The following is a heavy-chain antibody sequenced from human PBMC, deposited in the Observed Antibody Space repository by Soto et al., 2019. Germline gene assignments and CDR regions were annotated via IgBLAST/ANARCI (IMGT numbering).Heavy chain of an antibody. CDR3: AKDAWASGWYDFDY. CDR2: FSGSGGTT. V-gene: IGHV3-23*01. CDR1: GFTFSSFA. D-gene: IGHD6-19*01. J-gene: IGHJ4*02. Sequence: GSLRLSCAASGFTFSSFAMNWVRLAPGRGLEWVSFFSGSGGTTYYADSVKGRFTISRDNSKNTLYLQLNSLRAEDTAVYYCAKDAWASGWYDFDYWGQGILVTVSS.